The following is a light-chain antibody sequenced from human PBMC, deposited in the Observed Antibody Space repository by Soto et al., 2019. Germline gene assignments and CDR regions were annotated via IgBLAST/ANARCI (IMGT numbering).Light chain of an antibody. CDR2: SAS. Sequence: EIVLTQSPGTLSLSPGGRATLSCRASQSVSSSYLAWYQQRPGQAPRLLIYSASTRATGIPARFSGSGSGTEFTLTISSLQSEDFAVYYCHQYNHWLTWTFGQGTKVDI. J-gene: IGKJ1*01. CDR3: HQYNHWLTWT. CDR1: QSVSSSY. V-gene: IGKV3-15*01.